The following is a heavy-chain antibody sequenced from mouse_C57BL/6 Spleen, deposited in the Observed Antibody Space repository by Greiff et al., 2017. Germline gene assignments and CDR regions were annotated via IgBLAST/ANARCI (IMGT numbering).Heavy chain of an antibody. CDR3: ARETDYGSSYWYFDV. D-gene: IGHD1-1*01. V-gene: IGHV1-82*01. J-gene: IGHJ1*03. CDR2: IYPGDGDT. Sequence: QVQLQQSGPELVKPGASVKISCKASGYAFSSSWMNWVKQRPGKGLEGIGRIYPGDGDTNYNGKFKGKATLTADKSSSTAYMQLSSLTSEDSAVYFCARETDYGSSYWYFDVWGTGTTVTVSS. CDR1: GYAFSSSW.